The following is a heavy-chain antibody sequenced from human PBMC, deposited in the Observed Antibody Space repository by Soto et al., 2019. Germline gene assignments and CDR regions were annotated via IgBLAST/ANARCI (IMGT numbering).Heavy chain of an antibody. CDR1: CFTISKPG. CDR3: ARDLVATMWPNAFDI. CDR2: ISAYNGNT. J-gene: IGHJ3*02. Sequence: GAPGKVSSKAFCFTISKPGITWGRPAPGQGLEWMGWISAYNGNTNYAQKLQGRVTMTTDTSTSTAYMELRSLRSDDTAVYYCARDLVATMWPNAFDIWGQGTMVTVSS. V-gene: IGHV1-18*01. D-gene: IGHD5-12*01.